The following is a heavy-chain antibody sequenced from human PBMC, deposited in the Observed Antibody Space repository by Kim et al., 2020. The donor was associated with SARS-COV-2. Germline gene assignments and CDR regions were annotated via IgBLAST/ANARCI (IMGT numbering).Heavy chain of an antibody. CDR1: GFTFSSYA. CDR3: ARELKVSSSSYYYYYGMDV. J-gene: IGHJ6*02. V-gene: IGHV3-30*04. CDR2: ISYDGSNK. Sequence: GGSLRLSCAASGFTFSSYAMHWVRQAPGKGLEWVAVISYDGSNKYYVDSVKGRFTISRDNSKNTLYLQMNSLRAEDTAVYYCARELKVSSSSYYYYYGMDVWGQGTTVTVSS. D-gene: IGHD6-6*01.